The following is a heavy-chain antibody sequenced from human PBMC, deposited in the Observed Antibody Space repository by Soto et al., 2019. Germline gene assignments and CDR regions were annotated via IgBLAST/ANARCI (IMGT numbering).Heavy chain of an antibody. Sequence: HPGGSLRLSCAASGFTFSSYAMSWVRQAPGKGLEWVSAISGSGGSTYYADSVKGRFTISRDNSKNTLYLQMNSLRAEDTAVYYCAKDLEYSSGRYDYWGQGTLVTVSS. J-gene: IGHJ4*02. CDR3: AKDLEYSSGRYDY. V-gene: IGHV3-23*01. CDR2: ISGSGGST. CDR1: GFTFSSYA. D-gene: IGHD6-19*01.